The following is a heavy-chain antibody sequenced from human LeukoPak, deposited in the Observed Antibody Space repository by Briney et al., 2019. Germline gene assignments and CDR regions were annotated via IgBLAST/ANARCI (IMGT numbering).Heavy chain of an antibody. D-gene: IGHD6-13*01. CDR1: GGSVSGYY. CDR2: INHSGST. Sequence: SETLSLTCAVYGGSVSGYYWSWIRQSPGKGLEWIGEINHSGSTNYNPSLKSRVTISVDTSKNQFSLKLSSVTAADTAVYYCARVSPGIAAAAPMGWFDPWGQGTLVTVSS. J-gene: IGHJ5*02. CDR3: ARVSPGIAAAAPMGWFDP. V-gene: IGHV4-34*01.